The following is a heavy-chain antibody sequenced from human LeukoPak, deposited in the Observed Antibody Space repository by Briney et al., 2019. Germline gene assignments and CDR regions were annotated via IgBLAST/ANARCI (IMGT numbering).Heavy chain of an antibody. Sequence: SVTVSCTASGGTFSRFTISWVRQAPGQGFEWMGGITPIFGTANFAQKFLGRVSITADESTSTAFMELNSLRSEDTAVYYCAREWGLESSGYYYAYWGQGTLVTVSS. D-gene: IGHD3-22*01. J-gene: IGHJ4*01. CDR3: AREWGLESSGYYYAY. V-gene: IGHV1-69*13. CDR1: GGTFSRFT. CDR2: ITPIFGTA.